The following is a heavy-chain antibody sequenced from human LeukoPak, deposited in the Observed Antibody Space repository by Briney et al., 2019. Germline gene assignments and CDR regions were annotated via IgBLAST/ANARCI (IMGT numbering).Heavy chain of an antibody. CDR1: GSTFRNYW. J-gene: IGHJ4*02. CDR2: IKQDGSEK. CDR3: ARDRTWWDY. V-gene: IGHV3-7*03. Sequence: GGSLRLSCTASGSTFRNYWMSWVRQAPGKGLEWVANIKQDGSEKYYVDSVKGRFTISRDNAKNLLYLQMKSLRAEDTAVYYCARDRTWWDYWGQGTLVTVSS. D-gene: IGHD2-15*01.